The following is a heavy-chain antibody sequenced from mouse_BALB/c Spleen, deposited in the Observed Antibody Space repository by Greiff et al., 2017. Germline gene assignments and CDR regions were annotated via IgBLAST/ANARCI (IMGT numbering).Heavy chain of an antibody. J-gene: IGHJ3*01. CDR3: TRWIYYYGSSTGFAY. CDR1: GYTFTSYW. V-gene: IGHV1S22*01. CDR2: IYPGSGST. Sequence: LQQSGSELVRPGASVKLSCKASGYTFTSYWMHWVKQRPGQGLEWIGNIYPGSGSTNYDEKFKSKATLTVDTSSSTAYMQLSSLTSEDSAVYYCTRWIYYYGSSTGFAYWGQGTLVTVSA. D-gene: IGHD1-1*01.